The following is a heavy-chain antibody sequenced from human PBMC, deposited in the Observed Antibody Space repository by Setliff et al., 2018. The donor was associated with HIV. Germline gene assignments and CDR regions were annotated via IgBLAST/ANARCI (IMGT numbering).Heavy chain of an antibody. V-gene: IGHV4-59*08. D-gene: IGHD5-18*01. Sequence: NPSETLSLTCTVSGGSISSHYWSWIRQPPGKGLEWIGYIYYSGNTNYNPSLKSRVTISVDTSKNQLSLKVTSVTAADTAVYYCARLSDTAMASFDSWGQGTLVTVSS. J-gene: IGHJ4*02. CDR1: GGSISSHY. CDR2: IYYSGNT. CDR3: ARLSDTAMASFDS.